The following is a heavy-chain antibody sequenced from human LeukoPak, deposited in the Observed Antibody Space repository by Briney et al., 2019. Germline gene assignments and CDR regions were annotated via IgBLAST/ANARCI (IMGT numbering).Heavy chain of an antibody. CDR2: IIPIFGTA. CDR3: ARVLGSSGYYYSY. J-gene: IGHJ4*02. D-gene: IGHD3-22*01. Sequence: ASVKVSCKASGGTFSSYAISWVRQAPGQGLEWMGGIIPIFGTANYAQKFQGRVTITADKSTSTAYMELSSLRSEDTAVYYCARVLGSSGYYYSYRGQGTLVTVSS. CDR1: GGTFSSYA. V-gene: IGHV1-69*06.